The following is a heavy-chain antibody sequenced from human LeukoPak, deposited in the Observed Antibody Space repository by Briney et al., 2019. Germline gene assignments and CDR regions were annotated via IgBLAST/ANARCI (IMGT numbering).Heavy chain of an antibody. V-gene: IGHV4-39*01. D-gene: IGHD2-21*02. CDR2: IYYSGST. J-gene: IGHJ4*02. CDR3: ARRGCGGDCYSHSRSYYFDY. CDR1: GGSISSSSYY. Sequence: SETLSLTCTVSGGSISSSSYYWGWIRQPPGKGLEWTGSIYYSGSTYYNPSLKSRVTISVDTSKNQFSLKLSSVTAADTAVYYCARRGCGGDCYSHSRSYYFDYWGQGTLVTVSS.